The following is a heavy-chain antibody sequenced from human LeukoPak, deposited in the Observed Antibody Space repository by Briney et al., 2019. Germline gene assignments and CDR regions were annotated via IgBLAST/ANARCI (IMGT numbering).Heavy chain of an antibody. Sequence: GGSLRLSCAASGFTFSAYNMNWVRRAPGKGLEWVSCLNSDYNIYYTDSVKGRFTISRDNAKNTLYLQMNSVRAEDSAIYYCAREGRGALNDAFDIWGQGTMVTAS. D-gene: IGHD1-26*01. CDR3: AREGRGALNDAFDI. V-gene: IGHV3-69-1*02. CDR2: LNSDYNI. CDR1: GFTFSAYN. J-gene: IGHJ3*02.